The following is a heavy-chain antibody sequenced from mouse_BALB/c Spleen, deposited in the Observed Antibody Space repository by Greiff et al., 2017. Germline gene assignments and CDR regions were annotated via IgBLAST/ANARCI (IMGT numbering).Heavy chain of an antibody. Sequence: EVHLVESGGGLVQPGGSRKLSCAASGFTFSSFGMHWVRQGPEKGLEWVAYISSGSSTIYYADTVKGRFTISRDNPKNTLFLQMTSLRSEDTAVYYCARYGNYGYYYAMDYWGQGTSVTVSS. V-gene: IGHV5-17*02. CDR2: ISSGSSTI. J-gene: IGHJ4*01. D-gene: IGHD2-1*01. CDR1: GFTFSSFG. CDR3: ARYGNYGYYYAMDY.